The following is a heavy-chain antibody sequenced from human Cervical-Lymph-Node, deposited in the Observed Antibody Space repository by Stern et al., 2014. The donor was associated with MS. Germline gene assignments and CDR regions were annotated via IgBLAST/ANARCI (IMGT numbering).Heavy chain of an antibody. CDR3: ASYLGGFFDY. D-gene: IGHD4-23*01. CDR2: IYYTGTT. J-gene: IGHJ4*02. V-gene: IGHV4-31*03. CDR1: GGPMISGGYY. Sequence: VQLVESGPGLVKPSQTLSLTCTVSGGPMISGGYYWSWIRQHPGKGLEWIGYIYYTGTTYYNPSLKSRVTISVDTSRKQFSLKLRSVTAADTAVYYCASYLGGFFDYWGQGTLVTVSS.